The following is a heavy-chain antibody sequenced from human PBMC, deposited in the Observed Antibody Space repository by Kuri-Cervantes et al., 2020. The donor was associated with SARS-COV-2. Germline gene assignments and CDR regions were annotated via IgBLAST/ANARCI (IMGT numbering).Heavy chain of an antibody. CDR3: ATVAAIFGINLPHY. Sequence: ASVKVSCKVSGYTLTELSMHWVRQAPGKGLEWMGGFDPEDGETIYAQKFQGRVTMTEDTSTDTAYMGLSSLRSEDTAVYYCATVAAIFGINLPHYWGQGTLVTVSS. CDR2: FDPEDGET. D-gene: IGHD3-3*01. J-gene: IGHJ4*02. CDR1: GYTLTELS. V-gene: IGHV1-24*01.